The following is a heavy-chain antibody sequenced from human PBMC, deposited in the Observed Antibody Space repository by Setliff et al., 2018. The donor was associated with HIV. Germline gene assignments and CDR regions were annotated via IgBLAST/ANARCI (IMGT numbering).Heavy chain of an antibody. CDR1: GGSISSSSYY. V-gene: IGHV4-61*02. CDR2: IYTSGST. CDR3: ARGPRPVDVDYYYMDV. J-gene: IGHJ6*03. Sequence: PSETLSLTCTVSGGSISSSSYYWSWIRQPAGKGLQWIGRIYTSGSTNYNPSLKSRVTISVDTAKNQFSLNLTSVTAADTAVYYCARGPRPVDVDYYYMDVWGKGTTVTVSS.